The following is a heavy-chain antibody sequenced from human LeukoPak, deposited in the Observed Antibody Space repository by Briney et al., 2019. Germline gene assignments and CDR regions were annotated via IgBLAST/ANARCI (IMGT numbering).Heavy chain of an antibody. Sequence: GGSLRLSCAASGFTFSSYWMHRVRQAPGKGLVWVSRINSDGSSTSYADSVKGRFTISRDNAKNTLYLQMNSLRAEDTAVYYCATGATGTSIGSYWGQGTLVTVSS. J-gene: IGHJ4*02. CDR3: ATGATGTSIGSY. CDR1: GFTFSSYW. CDR2: INSDGSST. V-gene: IGHV3-74*01. D-gene: IGHD1-1*01.